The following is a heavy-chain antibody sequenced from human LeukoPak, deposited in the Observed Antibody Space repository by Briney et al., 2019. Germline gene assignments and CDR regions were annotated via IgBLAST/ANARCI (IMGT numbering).Heavy chain of an antibody. V-gene: IGHV3-21*01. CDR3: ARDGHGEDILTGYPYFGMDV. CDR2: ISISSNYI. Sequence: GGSLRLSCAASGFSLSSYSMNWVRQAPGKGLEWVSSISISSNYIYYADSVKGRFTISRDNAKNSLYLQMNSLRAEDTAVYSCARDGHGEDILTGYPYFGMDVWGQGTTVTVSS. D-gene: IGHD3-9*01. CDR1: GFSLSSYS. J-gene: IGHJ6*02.